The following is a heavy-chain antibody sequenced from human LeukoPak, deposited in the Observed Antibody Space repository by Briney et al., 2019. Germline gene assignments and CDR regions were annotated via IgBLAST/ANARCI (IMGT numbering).Heavy chain of an antibody. J-gene: IGHJ6*04. CDR3: AELGITMIGGV. Sequence: HPGGSLRLSCAASGFTFSSYEMNWVRQAPGKGLEWVSYISSSGRTIYYADSVKGRFTSSRDNDKNSLYLQMNSLRAEDTAVYYCAELGITMIGGVWGKGTTVTISS. V-gene: IGHV3-48*03. CDR1: GFTFSSYE. D-gene: IGHD3-10*02. CDR2: ISSSGRTI.